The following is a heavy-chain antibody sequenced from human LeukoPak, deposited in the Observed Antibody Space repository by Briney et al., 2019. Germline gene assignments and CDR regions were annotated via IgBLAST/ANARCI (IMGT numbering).Heavy chain of an antibody. CDR2: IYHSGST. Sequence: SETLSLTCTVSGYSISSGYYWGWIRQPPGKGLEWIGSIYHSGSTYYNPSLKSRVTISVDTSKNQFSLKLSSVTAADTAVYYCARFLPPYCTNGVCYPKAYFDYWGQGTPVTVSS. D-gene: IGHD2-8*01. CDR1: GYSISSGYY. CDR3: ARFLPPYCTNGVCYPKAYFDY. V-gene: IGHV4-38-2*02. J-gene: IGHJ4*02.